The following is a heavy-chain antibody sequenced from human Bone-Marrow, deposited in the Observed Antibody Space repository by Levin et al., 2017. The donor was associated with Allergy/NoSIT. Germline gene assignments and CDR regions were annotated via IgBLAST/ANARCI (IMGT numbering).Heavy chain of an antibody. CDR2: VYYSGST. Sequence: SETLSLTCAVSGGSISTYYWSWIRQPPGKGLEWIGYVYYSGSTNYNPSLKSRVTISVDTSKNQFSLKLTSVSAADTAVYYCGRDSSGWSKGWFDPWGQGILVTVSS. CDR1: GGSISTYY. D-gene: IGHD6-19*01. J-gene: IGHJ5*02. V-gene: IGHV4-59*01. CDR3: GRDSSGWSKGWFDP.